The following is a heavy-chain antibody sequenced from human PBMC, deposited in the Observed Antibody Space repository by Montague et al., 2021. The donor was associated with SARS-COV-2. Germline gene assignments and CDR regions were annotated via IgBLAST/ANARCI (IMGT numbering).Heavy chain of an antibody. V-gene: IGHV6-1*01. CDR2: TYYMSRWSN. D-gene: IGHD1-26*01. CDR3: ARERWAVGVSFDY. Sequence: CAISGDSVSGNSATWHWIRQSPSIGLHWLGRTYYMSRWSNDYAVSVRSRIIINPDTSTNQFSLQLSSVTPEDTAVYFCARERWAVGVSFDYWGQGTLVTVSS. CDR1: GDSVSGNSAT. J-gene: IGHJ4*02.